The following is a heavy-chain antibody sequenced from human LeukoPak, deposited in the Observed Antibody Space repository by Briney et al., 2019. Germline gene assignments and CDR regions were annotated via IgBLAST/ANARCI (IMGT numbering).Heavy chain of an antibody. CDR3: AKFASTSCCQSAFDI. V-gene: IGHV3-23*01. D-gene: IGHD2-2*01. CDR2: ISGSGGST. Sequence: GGSLRLSCAASGFTLRTYAMSWVRQAPGKGLEWVSGISGSGGSTYYAGSAKGRFTISRDNSKNTLYLQMNSLRAEDTAVYYCAKFASTSCCQSAFDIWGQGTMVTVSS. J-gene: IGHJ3*02. CDR1: GFTLRTYA.